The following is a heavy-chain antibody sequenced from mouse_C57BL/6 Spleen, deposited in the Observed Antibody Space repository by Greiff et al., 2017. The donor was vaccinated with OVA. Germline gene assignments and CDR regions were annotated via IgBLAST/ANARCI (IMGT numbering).Heavy chain of an antibody. CDR1: GFSFNTYA. CDR2: IRSKSNNYAT. J-gene: IGHJ2*01. V-gene: IGHV10-1*01. CDR3: VSGFDD. Sequence: GGGLVQPKGSLKLSCAASGFSFNTYAMHWVRQAPGKGLEWVARIRSKSNNYATYYADSVKDRFTISSDDSESMLYLQMNNLKTEDTAMYYCVSGFDDWGKGTTLTVAS.